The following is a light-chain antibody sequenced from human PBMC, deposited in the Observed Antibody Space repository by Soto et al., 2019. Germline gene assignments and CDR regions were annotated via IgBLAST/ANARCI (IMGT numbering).Light chain of an antibody. V-gene: IGKV3-11*01. CDR1: QSLTNY. CDR3: QQYRSWPPLT. Sequence: EIVLTQSPATLSLSPGERATLSCRASQSLTNYLAWYHQKPGQPPRLLIYDASNRATGIPARFSGSGSGTDFTLTISSLEPEDFALYYCQQYRSWPPLTFGGGTKVEIK. CDR2: DAS. J-gene: IGKJ4*01.